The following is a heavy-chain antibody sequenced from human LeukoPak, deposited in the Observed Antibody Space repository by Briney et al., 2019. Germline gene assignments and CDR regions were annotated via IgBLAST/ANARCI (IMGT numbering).Heavy chain of an antibody. CDR2: IYYSGST. Sequence: SETLSLTCTVSGDSISSSSYYWGWIRQPPGKGLEWIGSIYYSGSTYHNPSLKSRVAISVDTSKNHFSLKLSSVTAADTAVYYCARGSGDSSGYFGLGAFDIWGRGTMVTVSS. CDR1: GDSISSSSYY. J-gene: IGHJ3*02. V-gene: IGHV4-39*02. D-gene: IGHD3-22*01. CDR3: ARGSGDSSGYFGLGAFDI.